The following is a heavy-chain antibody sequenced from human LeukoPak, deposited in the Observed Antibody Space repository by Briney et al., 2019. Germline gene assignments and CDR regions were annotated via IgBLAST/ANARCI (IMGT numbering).Heavy chain of an antibody. Sequence: SETLSLTCTVSGGSISSSSYYWGWIRQPPGKGLGWIGSIYYSGSTYYNPSLKSRVTISVDTSKNQFSLKLSSVTAADTAVYYCARLFDYYDSSGFDYWGQGTLVTVSS. J-gene: IGHJ4*02. CDR1: GGSISSSSYY. CDR3: ARLFDYYDSSGFDY. D-gene: IGHD3-22*01. CDR2: IYYSGST. V-gene: IGHV4-39*01.